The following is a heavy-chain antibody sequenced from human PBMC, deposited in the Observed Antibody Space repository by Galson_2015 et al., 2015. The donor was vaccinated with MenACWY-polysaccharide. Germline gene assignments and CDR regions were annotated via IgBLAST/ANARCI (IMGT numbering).Heavy chain of an antibody. CDR3: ARGKAVTSTNDYFDY. CDR1: GSSFTSNY. V-gene: IGHV1-46*04. D-gene: IGHD6-19*01. J-gene: IGHJ4*02. Sequence: QSGAEVKKSGASVQVSCKASGSSFTSNYIHWVRQAPGQGLEWMGIINPSGGSTTYAQKLQGRVTMTRDTSTRTVYVELSSLSFEDTAVYYCARGKAVTSTNDYFDYWGQGTLVTVSS. CDR2: INPSGGST.